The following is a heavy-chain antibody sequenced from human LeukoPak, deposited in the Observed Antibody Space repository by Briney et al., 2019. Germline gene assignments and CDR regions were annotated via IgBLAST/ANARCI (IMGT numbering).Heavy chain of an antibody. CDR2: ITRDGSST. J-gene: IGHJ6*04. V-gene: IGHV3-74*01. CDR1: GFTFSSSW. Sequence: GGSLRLSCAASGFTFSSSWMHWVRQAPGKGLVWVSRITRDGSSTTYADSVKGRFTTSRDTATNTLYLQMDSLRDDDTAVYYCARDPGYESWGPFWGGMDVWGNGTTVIVSS. CDR3: ARDPGYESWGPFWGGMDV. D-gene: IGHD3-16*01.